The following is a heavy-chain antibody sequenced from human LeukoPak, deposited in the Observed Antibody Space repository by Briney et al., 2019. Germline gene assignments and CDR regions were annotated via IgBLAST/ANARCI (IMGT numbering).Heavy chain of an antibody. J-gene: IGHJ4*02. D-gene: IGHD5/OR15-5a*01. CDR3: ARRGSTFWSISFDY. Sequence: GGSLRLSCAASGFTFSSYWMSWVRQAPGKGLEWVANIKQDGSEKYYVDSVKGRFTISRDNAKNSLYLQMNSLRAEDTAVYYCARRGSTFWSISFDYWGQGTLVTVSS. CDR2: IKQDGSEK. CDR1: GFTFSSYW. V-gene: IGHV3-7*03.